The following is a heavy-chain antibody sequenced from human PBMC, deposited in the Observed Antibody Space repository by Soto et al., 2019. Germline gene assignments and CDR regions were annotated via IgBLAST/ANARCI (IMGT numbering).Heavy chain of an antibody. J-gene: IGHJ4*02. CDR3: ANLPPFADYNLDY. D-gene: IGHD1-20*01. CDR1: GFSLSTGGVG. CDR2: IYWNGET. Sequence: QITLKESGPTLVKPTQTLTLTCNFSGFSLSTGGVGVAWVRQPPGKALERLTLIYWNGETRTSPSLENRLTVTKDASKNQVALTMTNMDPVDTATYYCANLPPFADYNLDYWGPGIRVTVSS. V-gene: IGHV2-5*01.